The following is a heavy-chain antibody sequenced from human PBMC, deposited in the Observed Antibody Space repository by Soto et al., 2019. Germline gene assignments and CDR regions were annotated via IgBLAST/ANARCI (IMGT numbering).Heavy chain of an antibody. J-gene: IGHJ3*02. D-gene: IGHD3-3*01. Sequence: QLHLVQSGAVVKKPGASVTVSCSASGYPVTAYYMHWVRQAPGRGLEWMGGINPATGAAKYTQTFQGRVTLTRATSPGTVFMELSGLTSEDTAGFYCARGGGVGVAGSAAFDMWGQGTLVTVSS. V-gene: IGHV1-2*02. CDR1: GYPVTAYY. CDR3: ARGGGVGVAGSAAFDM. CDR2: INPATGAA.